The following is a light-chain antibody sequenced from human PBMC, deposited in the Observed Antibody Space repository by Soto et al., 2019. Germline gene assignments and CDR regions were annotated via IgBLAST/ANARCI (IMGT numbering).Light chain of an antibody. J-gene: IGLJ2*01. V-gene: IGLV3-1*01. CDR1: KLGYKY. CDR3: QAWDSSTAV. CDR2: QDS. Sequence: SYELTQPPSVSVSPGQTASIPCSGDKLGYKYACWYQQKPGQSPVLVIYQDSKRPSGIPERFSGSNSGNTATLTMSGTQAMDEADYYCQAWDSSTAVFGGGTQLTVL.